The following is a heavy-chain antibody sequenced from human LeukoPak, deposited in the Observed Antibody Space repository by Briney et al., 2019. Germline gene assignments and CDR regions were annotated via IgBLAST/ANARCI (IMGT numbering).Heavy chain of an antibody. Sequence: KASETLSLTCTVSGGSISSYYWSWIRQPPGKGLEWIGYIYYSGSTNYNPSLKSRVTISADTSKNPFSLKLRSVTAADTAVYYCAGYSGYDSVFDYWGPGNLVTVSS. CDR1: GGSISSYY. V-gene: IGHV4-59*01. J-gene: IGHJ4*02. D-gene: IGHD5-12*01. CDR3: AGYSGYDSVFDY. CDR2: IYYSGST.